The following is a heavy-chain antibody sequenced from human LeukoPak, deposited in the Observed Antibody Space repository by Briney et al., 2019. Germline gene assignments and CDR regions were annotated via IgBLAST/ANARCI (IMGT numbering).Heavy chain of an antibody. CDR1: GYTFTGYY. D-gene: IGHD1-7*01. Sequence: ASVKVSCKASGYTFTGYYIHLVRQAPGQGLEWMGWINPNSGDTDYAQKFQGRVSMTRDTSISTAYMELSRLRSDDTAVYYCARTITGTLDYWGQGTLVTVSS. CDR2: INPNSGDT. J-gene: IGHJ4*02. CDR3: ARTITGTLDY. V-gene: IGHV1-2*02.